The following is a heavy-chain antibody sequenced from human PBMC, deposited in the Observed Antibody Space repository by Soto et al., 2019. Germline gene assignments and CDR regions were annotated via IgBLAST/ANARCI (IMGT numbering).Heavy chain of an antibody. J-gene: IGHJ4*02. D-gene: IGHD5-12*01. V-gene: IGHV4-59*01. CDR3: ARLMGDGYNYFDY. Sequence: SETLSLTCTVSGGSISSYYWSWIRQPPGKGLEWIGYIYYSGSTNYNPSLKRRVTISVDTSKNQFSLKLSSVTAADTAVYYCARLMGDGYNYFDYWGQGTLVTVSS. CDR1: GGSISSYY. CDR2: IYYSGST.